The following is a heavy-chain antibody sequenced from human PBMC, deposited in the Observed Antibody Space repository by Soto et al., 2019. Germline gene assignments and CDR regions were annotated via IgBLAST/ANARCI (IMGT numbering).Heavy chain of an antibody. CDR1: GFTFSNAW. V-gene: IGHV3-15*07. D-gene: IGHD3-10*01. CDR2: IKSKTDGGTT. Sequence: GGSLRLSCAASGFTFSNAWMNWVRQAPGKGLEWVGRIKSKTDGGTTDYAAPVKGRFTISRDDSKNTLYLQMNSLKTEDTAVYYCTTAPAQWFGELLYYFDYWGQGTLVTVSS. CDR3: TTAPAQWFGELLYYFDY. J-gene: IGHJ4*02.